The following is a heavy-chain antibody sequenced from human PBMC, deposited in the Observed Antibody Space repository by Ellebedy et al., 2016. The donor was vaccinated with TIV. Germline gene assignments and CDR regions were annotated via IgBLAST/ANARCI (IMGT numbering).Heavy chain of an antibody. CDR1: GGSISSGSYY. D-gene: IGHD3-22*01. J-gene: IGHJ4*02. CDR2: IYTSGST. V-gene: IGHV4-61*02. CDR3: ARGHSSYPDSSGVLDY. Sequence: SETLSLTXTVSGGSISSGSYYWSWIRQPAGKGLEWIGRIYTSGSTNYNPSLKGRVTMSVDKSKNQFSLQLTSVTAADTAVYYCARGHSSYPDSSGVLDYWGQGILVTVSS.